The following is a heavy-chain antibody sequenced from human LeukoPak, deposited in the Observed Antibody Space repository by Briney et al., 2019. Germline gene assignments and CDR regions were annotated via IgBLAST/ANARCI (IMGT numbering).Heavy chain of an antibody. Sequence: SETLSLTCAVYGGSFSGYYWSWIRQPPGKGLEWIGEINHSGSTNYNPSLKSRVTISVDTSKNQFSLKLRSVTAADTAVYYCARGEYYYYYYMDVWGKGTTVTVSS. J-gene: IGHJ6*03. V-gene: IGHV4-34*01. CDR3: ARGEYYYYYYMDV. CDR1: GGSFSGYY. CDR2: INHSGST.